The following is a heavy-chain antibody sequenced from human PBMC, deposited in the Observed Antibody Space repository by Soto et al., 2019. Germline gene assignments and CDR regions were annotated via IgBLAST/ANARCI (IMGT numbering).Heavy chain of an antibody. V-gene: IGHV4-31*03. D-gene: IGHD5-12*01. J-gene: IGHJ4*02. CDR1: GDSITSGDYY. CDR2: IYYRGST. CDR3: ARDRYSGYQFDY. Sequence: NPSETLSLTGTVSGDSITSGDYYWSWIRQRPGKGLEWIGYIYYRGSTYYNPSLRSRVTMSVDTSQNQFSLKLTSVTAADTAVYYCARDRYSGYQFDYWGQGTLVTVSS.